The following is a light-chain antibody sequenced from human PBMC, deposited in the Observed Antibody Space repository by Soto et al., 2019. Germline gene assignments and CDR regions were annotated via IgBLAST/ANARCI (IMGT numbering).Light chain of an antibody. CDR2: RAS. V-gene: IGKV3-20*01. CDR3: HQYVTSPWA. J-gene: IGKJ1*01. Sequence: EIVLTQSPGTLSLSPGERATLSCRASQTVGGSYLAWFQQKPGQAPRLLIYRASSRATGIPDRFSGSGSGTDFTLTIPGLEPEDSAVYYCHQYVTSPWALGQGTKVEV. CDR1: QTVGGSY.